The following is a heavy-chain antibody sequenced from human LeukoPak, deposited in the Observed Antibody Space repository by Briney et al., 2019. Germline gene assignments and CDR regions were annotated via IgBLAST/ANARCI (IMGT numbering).Heavy chain of an antibody. Sequence: GGSLRFSCAASGFTVTNNYMKWVRQAPGKGLEWVSLIYSGGDTHYADSVKGRFTISRDSSKNTLYLQMNSLRAEDPAVYYCARDPPAVRTNTYAWGQGTLVTVSS. CDR2: IYSGGDT. V-gene: IGHV3-66*01. CDR1: GFTVTNNY. D-gene: IGHD4/OR15-4a*01. J-gene: IGHJ5*02. CDR3: ARDPPAVRTNTYA.